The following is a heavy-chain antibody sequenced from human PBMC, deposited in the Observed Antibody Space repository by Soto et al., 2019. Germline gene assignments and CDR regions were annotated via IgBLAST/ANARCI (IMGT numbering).Heavy chain of an antibody. Sequence: EVQLLESGGGLVQPGGSLRLSCAASGLTFSSYAMTWVRQAPGMGLEWVSLISGGGDGTYYADSVQGRFTISRDNSKNTLYLQMISLRAEDTAVYYCAKARGAYRAYDFDYWGQGTPVAVST. V-gene: IGHV3-23*01. D-gene: IGHD5-12*01. CDR3: AKARGAYRAYDFDY. J-gene: IGHJ4*02. CDR2: ISGGGDGT. CDR1: GLTFSSYA.